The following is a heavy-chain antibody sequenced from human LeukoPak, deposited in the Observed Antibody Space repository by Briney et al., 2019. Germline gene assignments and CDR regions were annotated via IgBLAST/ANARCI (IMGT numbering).Heavy chain of an antibody. Sequence: GGSLRLSCAASGFTSSSYWMSWVRQAPGKGLEWVANIKQDGSEKYYVDSVKGRFTISRDNAKNSLYLQMNGLRVEDTAVYYCARVYYASWSGQPLSQHWLDPWGQGTLVTVSS. V-gene: IGHV3-7*04. CDR2: IKQDGSEK. D-gene: IGHD3-3*01. J-gene: IGHJ5*02. CDR1: GFTSSSYW. CDR3: ARVYYASWSGQPLSQHWLDP.